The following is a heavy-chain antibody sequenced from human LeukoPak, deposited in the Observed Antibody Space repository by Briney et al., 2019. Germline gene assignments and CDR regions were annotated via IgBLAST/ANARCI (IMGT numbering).Heavy chain of an antibody. CDR3: ARASVLLSADY. D-gene: IGHD3-16*01. J-gene: IGHJ4*02. CDR1: GFTFSHYA. Sequence: GGSLRLSCAASGFTFSHYAMHWVRQAPGKGLEWVAVIFYDGSIAYYADSVKGRFTISRDNSENTLYLQMNSLRAEDTAVYFCARASVLLSADYWGQGTLVTVSS. CDR2: IFYDGSIA. V-gene: IGHV3-30*04.